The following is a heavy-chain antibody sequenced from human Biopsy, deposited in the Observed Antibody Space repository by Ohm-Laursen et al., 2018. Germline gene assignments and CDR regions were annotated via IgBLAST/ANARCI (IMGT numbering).Heavy chain of an antibody. CDR2: INKDGSTL. J-gene: IGHJ6*02. V-gene: IGHV3-74*03. CDR1: GFTFSSYW. CDR3: AKDLHNYCMDV. Sequence: SLRLSCAASGFTFSSYWMNWVRQVPGKGLVWVATINKDGSTLQYVDSVRGRFTISRDNAKNTLHLQMNSLRADDTAIYYCAKDLHNYCMDVWGQGTTVTVSS.